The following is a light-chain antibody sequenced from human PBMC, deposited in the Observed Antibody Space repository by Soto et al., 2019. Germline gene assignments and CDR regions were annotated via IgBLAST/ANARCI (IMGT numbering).Light chain of an antibody. CDR2: DAS. CDR1: QSVSSY. V-gene: IGKV3-11*01. Sequence: EVVMTQSPATVSVFPGERATLSCRASQSVSSYLTWYQQKPGQAPRLLIYDASNRATGIPARFSGGGSGTDFTLTISSLEPEDSAVYYCQHRSNWPLTFGGGTKVEIK. CDR3: QHRSNWPLT. J-gene: IGKJ4*01.